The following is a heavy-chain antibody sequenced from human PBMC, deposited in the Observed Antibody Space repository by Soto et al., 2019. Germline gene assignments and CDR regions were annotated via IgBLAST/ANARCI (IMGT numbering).Heavy chain of an antibody. CDR2: LYSSGST. CDR1: GFTVSNNY. D-gene: IGHD6-19*01. CDR3: AREASGSGWWSQGSFES. V-gene: IGHV3-66*01. J-gene: IGHJ4*02. Sequence: EVHLVESGGGLVQPGGSLRLSCAASGFTVSNNYMSWVRQAPGKRLEWVSSLYSSGSTYYADSVKGRFTVFRDISENTLYLQMNSLRVEDTAVYYCAREASGSGWWSQGSFESWGQGTLVTVSS.